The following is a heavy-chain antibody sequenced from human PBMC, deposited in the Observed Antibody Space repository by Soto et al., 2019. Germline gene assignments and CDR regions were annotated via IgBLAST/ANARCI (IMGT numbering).Heavy chain of an antibody. Sequence: QVQLVQSGAEVKKPGSSVKVSCKASGGTFSSYAISWVRQAPGQGLEWMGGIIPIFGTANYAQKFQGRVTITADESTSTAYMELSSLRSEDTAVYYCARLGQWLVSPYYYYGMDVWGQGTTVTVSS. J-gene: IGHJ6*02. CDR2: IIPIFGTA. CDR1: GGTFSSYA. CDR3: ARLGQWLVSPYYYYGMDV. D-gene: IGHD6-19*01. V-gene: IGHV1-69*01.